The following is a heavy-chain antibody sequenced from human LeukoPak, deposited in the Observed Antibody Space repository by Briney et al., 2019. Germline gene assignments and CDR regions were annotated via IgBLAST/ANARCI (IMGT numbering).Heavy chain of an antibody. CDR2: INRDGGTT. CDR3: ARRSSGSPPYYFDY. CDR1: GFTLSSYL. V-gene: IGHV3-74*01. J-gene: IGHJ4*02. D-gene: IGHD1-26*01. Sequence: GGSLRLSCAASGFTLSSYLMHWVRQAPGKVLVWVSRINRDGGTTNYADYVKGRFTISRDNAKNTLYLQMNSLRAEDTAVYYCARRSSGSPPYYFDYWGQGTLVTVSS.